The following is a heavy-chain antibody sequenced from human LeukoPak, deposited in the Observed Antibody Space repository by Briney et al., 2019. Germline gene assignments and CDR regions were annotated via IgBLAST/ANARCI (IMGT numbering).Heavy chain of an antibody. CDR2: IYYSGNT. Sequence: SETLSLTCTVSGGSISSSAQSWGWIRQPPGKGLEWIGTIYYSGNTYYNPSLESRVTVSVDTSKNQFSLKLNSVTAADTALYYCVRGRFTIFGVVTHDAFDIWGQGTVVTVSS. J-gene: IGHJ3*02. CDR3: VRGRFTIFGVVTHDAFDI. CDR1: GGSISSSAQS. D-gene: IGHD3-3*01. V-gene: IGHV4-39*07.